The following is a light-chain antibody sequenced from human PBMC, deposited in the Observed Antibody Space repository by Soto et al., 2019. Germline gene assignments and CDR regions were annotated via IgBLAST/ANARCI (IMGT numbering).Light chain of an antibody. V-gene: IGLV2-23*02. CDR2: EAT. CDR3: CSFAGGATFV. CDR1: SNDVGGYDL. Sequence: QSALTQPASVSGSPGQSITISCTGTSNDVGGYDLVSWYQHHPGKAPKLMIYEATKRPSGVSDRCSGSKSGNTASLTISALQAEDEADYSCCSFAGGATFVVGGGTKLTVL. J-gene: IGLJ2*01.